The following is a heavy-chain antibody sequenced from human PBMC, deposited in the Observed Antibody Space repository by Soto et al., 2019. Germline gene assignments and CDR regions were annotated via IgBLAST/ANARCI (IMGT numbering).Heavy chain of an antibody. Sequence: GGSLRLSCAASGFTFSNYWMSWVRQPPEKELEWVANINQDGNKKHYVDSVKGRFTISRDNAKNSLFLQVNSLRAEDTAVYFCARDYYLAGTASESYFDYWGQGTLVTVSS. CDR2: INQDGNKK. J-gene: IGHJ4*02. CDR3: ARDYYLAGTASESYFDY. CDR1: GFTFSNYW. D-gene: IGHD1-1*01. V-gene: IGHV3-7*01.